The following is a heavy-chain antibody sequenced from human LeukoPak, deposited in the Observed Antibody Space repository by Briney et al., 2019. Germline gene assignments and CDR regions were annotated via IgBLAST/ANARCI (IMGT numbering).Heavy chain of an antibody. CDR3: ARAPLYGSGSYSPFDY. CDR2: IIPTFGTA. D-gene: IGHD3-10*01. Sequence: GSSVKVSCKAYGGSFSSYAISCVRQGPGQGLEWIKEIIPTFGTANYAQKFQGRVTITADESTSTAYMELSSLRSEDTAVYYCARAPLYGSGSYSPFDYWGQGTLVTVSS. CDR1: GGSFSSYA. J-gene: IGHJ4*02. V-gene: IGHV1-69*01.